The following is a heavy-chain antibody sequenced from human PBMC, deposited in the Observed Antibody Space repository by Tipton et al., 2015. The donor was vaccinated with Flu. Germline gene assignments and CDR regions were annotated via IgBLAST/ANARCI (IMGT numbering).Heavy chain of an antibody. CDR1: GCSISSYY. D-gene: IGHD5-12*01. CDR2: IHYSGST. J-gene: IGHJ1*01. Sequence: TLSLTCTVSGCSISSYYWSWVRQPPGKGLEWIGNIHYSGSTNYNPSLKSRVTISVDTSKNQFSLKLSSVTAADTAVYYCARGWATEYFQHWGQGTLVTVSS. CDR3: ARGWATEYFQH. V-gene: IGHV4-59*01.